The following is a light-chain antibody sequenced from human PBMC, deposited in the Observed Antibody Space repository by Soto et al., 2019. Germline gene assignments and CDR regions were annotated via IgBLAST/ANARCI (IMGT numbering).Light chain of an antibody. V-gene: IGKV3-20*01. CDR2: GAS. CDR1: QTVSITY. J-gene: IGKJ5*01. Sequence: LTPSPATLSVAPWERATLSGSANQTVSITYLAWYQQKPGQAPRLLIFGASKRATGIPDRFSGSGSGRDFTLTISGLEPEDFAVYYCQQYGSSPLISFGQGTRLEIK. CDR3: QQYGSSPLIS.